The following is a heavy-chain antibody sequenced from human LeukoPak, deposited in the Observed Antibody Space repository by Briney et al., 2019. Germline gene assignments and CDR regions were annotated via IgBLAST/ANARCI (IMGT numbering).Heavy chain of an antibody. J-gene: IGHJ4*02. CDR3: ARFLYGGNRFDY. D-gene: IGHD4-23*01. V-gene: IGHV4-61*02. CDR1: GGSISSGSYY. Sequence: SQTLSLTCTVSGGSISSGSYYWSWIRQPAGKGLEWIGRIYTSGSTNYNPSLKSRVTISVDTSKNQFSLKLSSVTAADTAVYYCARFLYGGNRFDYWGQGTLVTVSS. CDR2: IYTSGST.